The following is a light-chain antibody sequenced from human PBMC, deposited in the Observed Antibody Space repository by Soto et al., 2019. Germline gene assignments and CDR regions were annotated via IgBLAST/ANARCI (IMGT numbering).Light chain of an antibody. J-gene: IGLJ7*01. V-gene: IGLV4-60*02. CDR1: SGHSSFI. CDR2: LEGSGNY. CDR3: ETWDSDTVV. Sequence: QLVLTQSSSASASLGSSVKLTCTLSSGHSSFIIAWHQQQPGKAPRYLMKLEGSGNYNKGSGVPDRFSGSSSGADRYLAISTLQFEDEADYYCETWDSDTVVFGGGTQLTVL.